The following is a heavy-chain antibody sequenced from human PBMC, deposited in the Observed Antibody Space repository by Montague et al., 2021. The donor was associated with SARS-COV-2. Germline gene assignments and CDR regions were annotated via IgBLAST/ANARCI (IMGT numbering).Heavy chain of an antibody. Sequence: SETLSLTCVVSGGSISSSSYYWGWIRQPPGKGLEWIGSIHYSGSTYYNPSLKSRVSISVDTSKNQFSLKLSSVTAADTAVYYCARLWDTVYYYCGMDVWGQGTTVTVSS. D-gene: IGHD1-26*01. CDR3: ARLWDTVYYYCGMDV. CDR1: GGSISSSSYY. V-gene: IGHV4-39*01. CDR2: IHYSGST. J-gene: IGHJ6*02.